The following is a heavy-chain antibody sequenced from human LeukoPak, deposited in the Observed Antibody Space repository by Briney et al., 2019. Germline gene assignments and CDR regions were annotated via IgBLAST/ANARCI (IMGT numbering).Heavy chain of an antibody. CDR3: ARHRRKSRDYYGSGSSLTHFDI. J-gene: IGHJ3*02. D-gene: IGHD3-10*01. V-gene: IGHV4-39*01. CDR1: GGSISSSSYY. CDR2: IYYSGST. Sequence: ASETLSLTCTVSGGSISSSSYYWGWIRQPPGKGLEWIGSIYYSGSTYYNPSLKSRVTISIDTSKNQFSLKLSSVTAADTAVYYCARHRRKSRDYYGSGSSLTHFDIWGQGTMVTVSS.